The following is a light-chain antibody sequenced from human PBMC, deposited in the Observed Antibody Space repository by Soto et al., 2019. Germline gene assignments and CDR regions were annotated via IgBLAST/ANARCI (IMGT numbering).Light chain of an antibody. CDR1: QSVIGSY. CDR3: HQYGSSPNT. CDR2: AAS. J-gene: IGKJ2*01. Sequence: EIVLTQSPDTLPLSPGERATLSCRASQSVIGSYLAWYQQKPGQAPRLLIYAASSRAPGIPDRFSGSGSGTDFTLTISRLEPEDFVLYYCHQYGSSPNTFGQGTKLEIK. V-gene: IGKV3-20*01.